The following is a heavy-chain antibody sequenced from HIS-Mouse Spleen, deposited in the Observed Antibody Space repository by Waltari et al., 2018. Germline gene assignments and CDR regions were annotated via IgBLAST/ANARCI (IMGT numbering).Heavy chain of an antibody. V-gene: IGHV3-30-3*01. J-gene: IGHJ4*02. D-gene: IGHD6-19*01. CDR1: GLPFSRYA. Sequence: QVQLVESGGGVVQPGTSLRLACAASGLPFSRYALHWVRQAPGKGLEWVAVISYDGSNKYYADSVKGRFTISRDNSKNTLYLQMNSLRAEDTAVYYCARDHSGWYFDYWGQGTLVTVSS. CDR2: ISYDGSNK. CDR3: ARDHSGWYFDY.